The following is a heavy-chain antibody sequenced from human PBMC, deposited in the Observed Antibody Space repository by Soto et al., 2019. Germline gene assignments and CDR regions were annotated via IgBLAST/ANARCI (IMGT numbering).Heavy chain of an antibody. D-gene: IGHD3-10*01. Sequence: EVRLLESGGGLVQPGGSLGLSFAASGFTFTTYAMSWVRRAPGKGLGWVSGIGGGDTHYADSVTGRFTISRDDSKSMVFLQMNSLRAEDTAVYYCVKDRMSYNAVWDPFDVWGQGTLVTVSS. CDR2: IGGGDT. CDR3: VKDRMSYNAVWDPFDV. V-gene: IGHV3-23*01. CDR1: GFTFTTYA. J-gene: IGHJ3*01.